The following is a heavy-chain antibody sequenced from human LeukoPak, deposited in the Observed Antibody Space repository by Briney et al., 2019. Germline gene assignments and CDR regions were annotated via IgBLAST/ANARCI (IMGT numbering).Heavy chain of an antibody. J-gene: IGHJ3*02. CDR1: GFTFSSYG. CDR2: ISYDGSNK. CDR3: AKGGYSSSTGGAFDI. D-gene: IGHD6-13*01. Sequence: PGGSLRLCCAASGFTFSSYGMHWVRQAPGKGLEWVAVISYDGSNKYYADSVKGRFTISRDNSKNTLYLQMNSLRAEDTAVYYCAKGGYSSSTGGAFDIWGQGTMVTVSS. V-gene: IGHV3-30*18.